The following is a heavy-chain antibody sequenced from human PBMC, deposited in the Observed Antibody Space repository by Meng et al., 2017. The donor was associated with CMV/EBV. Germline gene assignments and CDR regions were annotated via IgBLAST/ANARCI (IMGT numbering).Heavy chain of an antibody. Sequence: ASVKVSCKASGYTFTGYYMHWVRQAPGQGLEWMGWINPNSGGTNYAQKFQGRVTMTRDTSISTAYMELSRLRSDDTAVYYCASGRGSYCSSTSCSVVRYYYYGMDVWGQGTTVTVSS. J-gene: IGHJ6*02. D-gene: IGHD2-2*01. CDR3: ASGRGSYCSSTSCSVVRYYYYGMDV. CDR2: INPNSGGT. V-gene: IGHV1-2*02. CDR1: GYTFTGYY.